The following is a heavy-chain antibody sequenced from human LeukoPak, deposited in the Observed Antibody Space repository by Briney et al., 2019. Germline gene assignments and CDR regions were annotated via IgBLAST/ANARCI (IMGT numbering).Heavy chain of an antibody. CDR2: INHAGST. Sequence: SETLSLTCAVYGGSFTDYFWTLIRQPPGKGLDWIGEINHAGSTNYNPSLKSRLTISVDTSKNQFSLKLRSVTAADTAVYYCARAFGRYCSGESCYPFDYWGQGTLVTVSS. V-gene: IGHV4-34*01. J-gene: IGHJ4*02. CDR1: GGSFTDYF. CDR3: ARAFGRYCSGESCYPFDY. D-gene: IGHD2-15*01.